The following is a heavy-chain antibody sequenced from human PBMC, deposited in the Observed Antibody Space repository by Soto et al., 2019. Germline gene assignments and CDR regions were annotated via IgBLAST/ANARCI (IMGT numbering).Heavy chain of an antibody. Sequence: EMQLVESGGGLVKPGGYLRISCAASGLTFNTYGMNWVRQAPGKGLEWVSSISSGSEYIYYADSLKGRLTISRDNARNSLYLQLNSLRAEDTAVYYCATDGAAGSVMEVWGQVTTVTVSS. D-gene: IGHD6-13*01. V-gene: IGHV3-21*01. CDR2: ISSGSEYI. CDR3: ATDGAAGSVMEV. J-gene: IGHJ6*02. CDR1: GLTFNTYG.